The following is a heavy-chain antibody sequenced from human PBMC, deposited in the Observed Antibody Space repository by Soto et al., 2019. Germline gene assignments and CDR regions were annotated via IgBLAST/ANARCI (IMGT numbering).Heavy chain of an antibody. CDR3: ATLYMVRGVRTFAY. CDR1: GGSISSGGYY. V-gene: IGHV4-31*03. Sequence: QVQLQESGPGLVKPSQTLSLTCTVSGGSISSGGYYWSWIRQHPGKGLEWIGYIYYTGSTYYNPALKSRVTISVDTSKNQFSLKLSSVTAADTAVYYCATLYMVRGVRTFAYWGQGTLVTVSS. CDR2: IYYTGST. D-gene: IGHD3-10*01. J-gene: IGHJ4*02.